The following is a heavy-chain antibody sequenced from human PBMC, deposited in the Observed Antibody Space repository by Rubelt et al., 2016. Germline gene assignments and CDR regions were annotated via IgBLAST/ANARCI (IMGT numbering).Heavy chain of an antibody. CDR3: ARDHKQWYGMDV. Sequence: GPGLVKPSETLSLTCTVSGGSISSYYWSWIRQPPGKGLEWIGYIYYSGSTNYNPSLKSRVTISVDTSKNEFSLKLTSVTAADTAVYYCARDHKQWYGMDVWGQGTTVTVSS. CDR1: GGSISSYY. CDR2: IYYSGST. V-gene: IGHV4-59*12. J-gene: IGHJ6*02. D-gene: IGHD6-19*01.